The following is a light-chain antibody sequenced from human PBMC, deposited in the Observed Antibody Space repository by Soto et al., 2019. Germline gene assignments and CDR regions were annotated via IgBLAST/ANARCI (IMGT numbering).Light chain of an antibody. Sequence: QSALTQPPSASGSPGQSVTFSCTGSSSDVGGYNFVSWYQQHPGKAPKLIIYEVTKRPSGVPDRFSGSKSGNTASLTVSGLQADDEADYYCSSFAGSNNYVFGTGTKLTVL. CDR1: SSDVGGYNF. CDR2: EVT. CDR3: SSFAGSNNYV. V-gene: IGLV2-8*01. J-gene: IGLJ1*01.